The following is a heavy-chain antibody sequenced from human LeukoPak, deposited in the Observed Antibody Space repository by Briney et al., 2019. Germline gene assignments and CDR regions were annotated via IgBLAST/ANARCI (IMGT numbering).Heavy chain of an antibody. CDR2: IYSGGST. J-gene: IGHJ4*02. D-gene: IGHD3-22*01. V-gene: IGHV3-53*01. CDR1: GFTVSSNY. Sequence: PGGSLRLSCAASGFTVSSNYMSRVRQAPGKGLEWVSVIYSGGSTYYADSVKGRFTISRDNSKNTLYLQMNSLRAEDTAVYYCATGNYYDSSGYPFGFDYWGQGTLVTVSS. CDR3: ATGNYYDSSGYPFGFDY.